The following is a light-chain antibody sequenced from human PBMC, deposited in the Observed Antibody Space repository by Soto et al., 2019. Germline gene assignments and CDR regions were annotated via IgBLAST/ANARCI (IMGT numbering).Light chain of an antibody. CDR1: QTVRTNY. Sequence: EIVLTQSPGTLSLSPGERATLSCRDSQTVRTNYLAWYQQKRGQAPRLLIYTSSARPTGIPDRFSGSGSGTDVSRTLSRLEPGDFALYFCLQFSDLPPTFGQGTREQIK. CDR2: TSS. V-gene: IGKV3-20*01. CDR3: LQFSDLPPT. J-gene: IGKJ1*01.